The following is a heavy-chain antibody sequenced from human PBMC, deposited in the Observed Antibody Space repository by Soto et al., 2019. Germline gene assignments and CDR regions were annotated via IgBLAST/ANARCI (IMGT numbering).Heavy chain of an antibody. CDR1: GGSISSYY. J-gene: IGHJ4*02. Sequence: SETLSLTCTVSGGSISSYYWSWIRQPPGKGLEWIGYIYYSGSTNYNPSLKSRVTISVDTSKNQFSLKLSSVTAADTAVYYCARVWAAGPYFDYWGQGTLVTDSS. CDR3: ARVWAAGPYFDY. D-gene: IGHD6-13*01. CDR2: IYYSGST. V-gene: IGHV4-59*01.